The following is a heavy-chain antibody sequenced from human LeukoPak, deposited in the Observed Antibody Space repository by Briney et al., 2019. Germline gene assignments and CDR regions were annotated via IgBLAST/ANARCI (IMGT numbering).Heavy chain of an antibody. D-gene: IGHD3-22*01. CDR2: ISSTSSTI. CDR1: GFTFRSYS. CDR3: ARAAPYYYDSSGYSAFDS. J-gene: IGHJ3*02. V-gene: IGHV3-48*02. Sequence: GGSLRLSCAASGFTFRSYSMHWVRQAPGKGLEWVSYISSTSSTIYYADSVKGRFTIPRDNAKNSLYLQMNSLRDEDTAVYYCARAAPYYYDSSGYSAFDSWGQGTMVTVSA.